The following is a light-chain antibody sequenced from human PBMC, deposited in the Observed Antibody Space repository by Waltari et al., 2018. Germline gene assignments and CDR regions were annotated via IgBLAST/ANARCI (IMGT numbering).Light chain of an antibody. J-gene: IGLJ3*02. Sequence: QSALTQPASVSGSPGQSITLSCTGTNSDVGGYNYVSWFQQHPGTAPRLMIFGVSDRPSGVSNRFSGSKSGNTASLTISGLQAEDEAHYYCASYTSSYTWVFGGGTKLTVL. V-gene: IGLV2-14*03. CDR1: NSDVGGYNY. CDR3: ASYTSSYTWV. CDR2: GVS.